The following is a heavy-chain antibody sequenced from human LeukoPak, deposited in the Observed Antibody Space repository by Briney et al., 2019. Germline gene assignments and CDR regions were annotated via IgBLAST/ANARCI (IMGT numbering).Heavy chain of an antibody. CDR2: ISYDGSNK. V-gene: IGHV3-30*18. Sequence: GGSLRLSCAASGFTFSSYGMHWVRQAPGKGLEWVAVISYDGSNKYYADSVKGRFTISRDNSKNTLYRQMNSLRAEDTAVYYCAKETGYWGQGTLVTVSS. CDR3: AKETGY. CDR1: GFTFSSYG. D-gene: IGHD3-10*01. J-gene: IGHJ4*02.